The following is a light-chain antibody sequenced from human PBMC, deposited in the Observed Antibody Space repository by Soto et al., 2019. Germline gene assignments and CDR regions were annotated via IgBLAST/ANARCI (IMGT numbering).Light chain of an antibody. Sequence: QSVLTQPPSASGAPGQRVTISCSGSSSNIGGNAVNWYQQVPKTAPKLLIYSNNQRPSGVPDRFSGSKSVTSASLAISGLHSEDEDDYYCAAWDDGLSAVVFGGGTKLTVL. V-gene: IGLV1-44*01. CDR3: AAWDDGLSAVV. CDR1: SSNIGGNA. CDR2: SNN. J-gene: IGLJ2*01.